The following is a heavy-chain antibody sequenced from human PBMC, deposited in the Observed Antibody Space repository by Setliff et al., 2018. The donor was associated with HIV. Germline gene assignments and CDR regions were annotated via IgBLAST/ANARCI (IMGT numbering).Heavy chain of an antibody. J-gene: IGHJ3*02. Sequence: GESLQISCAASGFTFSSYAMHWVRQAPGKGLEWVALIWYDGSNKYYADSVKGRFTISRDNSKNTLYLQMNSLRAEDTAVYYCARVHGYFDSSGYSLDAFDIWGQGTMVTVSS. CDR3: ARVHGYFDSSGYSLDAFDI. CDR2: IWYDGSNK. CDR1: GFTFSSYA. V-gene: IGHV3-33*01. D-gene: IGHD3-22*01.